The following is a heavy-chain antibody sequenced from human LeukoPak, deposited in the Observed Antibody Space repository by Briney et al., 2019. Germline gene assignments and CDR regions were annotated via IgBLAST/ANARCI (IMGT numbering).Heavy chain of an antibody. Sequence: PGGSRRLSCAASGFTFSSYAMSWVRQAPGKWLEWVSAISGSGGSTYYADSVKGRFTIPRDNSKDRLYLQMNSMRAEDTVVYYCASYYYDSSGTGGHFDYWGQGTLVTVSS. V-gene: IGHV3-23*01. CDR2: ISGSGGST. D-gene: IGHD3-22*01. J-gene: IGHJ4*02. CDR1: GFTFSSYA. CDR3: ASYYYDSSGTGGHFDY.